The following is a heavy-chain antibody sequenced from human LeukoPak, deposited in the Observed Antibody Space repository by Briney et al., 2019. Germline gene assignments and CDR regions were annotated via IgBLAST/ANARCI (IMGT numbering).Heavy chain of an antibody. CDR1: GYIFTGYY. V-gene: IGHV1-2*02. Sequence: ASVKVSCTASGYIFTGYYIHWLRQAPGQGPENLGWINPNGGATKYTQKFQGRVTLTRDTSTNTVYMELSSLRSDDTAVYYCARLAFYDFWSGYLDAWGQGTLVTVSS. CDR2: INPNGGAT. J-gene: IGHJ5*02. CDR3: ARLAFYDFWSGYLDA. D-gene: IGHD3-3*01.